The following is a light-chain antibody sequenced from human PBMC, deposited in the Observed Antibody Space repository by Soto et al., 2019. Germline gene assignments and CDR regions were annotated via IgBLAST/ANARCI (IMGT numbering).Light chain of an antibody. CDR2: AAY. J-gene: IGKJ1*01. CDR3: QQSYNTPRT. CDR1: QSISNY. Sequence: IHPAQTCRSLCASVGDRVTITCRTSQSISNYLNWYQQKPGKVPKLLIHAAYSLQSGVQSRFSGSGSGTDFTLTISRLQPEDFATYYCQQSYNTPRTFGQGTKVDIK. V-gene: IGKV1-39*01.